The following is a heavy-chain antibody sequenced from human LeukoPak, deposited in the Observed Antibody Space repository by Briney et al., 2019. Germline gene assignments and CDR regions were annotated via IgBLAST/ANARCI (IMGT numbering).Heavy chain of an antibody. CDR1: GFTFTNAW. J-gene: IGHJ4*02. D-gene: IGHD1-20*01. V-gene: IGHV3-15*07. CDR3: STLTSRGLSDS. Sequence: PGGSLRLSCAASGFTFTNAWMNWVRQAPGKGLEWVGRIKSKADGETIDYAAPVKARLTFSRDDSKNMLYLQMNSLKSEDTAVYYCSTLTSRGLSDSWGQGTLVTVSS. CDR2: IKSKADGETI.